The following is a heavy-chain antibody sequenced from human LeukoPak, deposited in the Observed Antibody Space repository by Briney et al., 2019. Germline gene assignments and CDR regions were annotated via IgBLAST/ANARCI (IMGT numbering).Heavy chain of an antibody. CDR2: IYSGGDT. V-gene: IGHV3-66*01. D-gene: IGHD2-15*01. CDR3: ARDPYCSGGTCYPAPYYGLDV. Sequence: GGFLRLSCAASGFTVSSNYMSWVRQAPGKGLEWVAVIYSGGDTYYADSVKGRFTISRDNSKNTLYLQMNNLRAEDTAVYYCARDPYCSGGTCYPAPYYGLDVWGQGTTVTVSS. J-gene: IGHJ6*02. CDR1: GFTVSSNY.